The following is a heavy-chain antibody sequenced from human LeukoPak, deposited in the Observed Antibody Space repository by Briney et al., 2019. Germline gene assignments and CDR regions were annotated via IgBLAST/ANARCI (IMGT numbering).Heavy chain of an antibody. CDR2: ITATGSTT. D-gene: IGHD3-10*01. J-gene: IGHJ4*02. V-gene: IGHV3-11*01. CDR3: ARRTIITPGGFDY. Sequence: GGSLRLSCAVSGFSLSDYYMTWIRQVPGKGLEWISYITATGSTTYYADSLKGRLTISRDTAKSFVYLQMNSLRVDDTAVYYCARRTIITPGGFDYWGQGTLVTVSS. CDR1: GFSLSDYY.